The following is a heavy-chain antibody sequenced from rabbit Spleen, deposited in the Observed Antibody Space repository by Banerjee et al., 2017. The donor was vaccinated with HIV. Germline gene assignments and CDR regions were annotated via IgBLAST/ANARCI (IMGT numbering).Heavy chain of an antibody. Sequence: QSLEESGGDLVKPGASLTLTCTASGFSFSSSYYMCWVRQAPGKGLEWIACIYAGSSGSTYYASWAKGRFTISKTSSTTVTLQMTSLTAADTATYFCARNDDYGDPSFYLWGPGTLVTVS. CDR1: GFSFSSSYY. V-gene: IGHV1S40*01. CDR3: ARNDDYGDPSFYL. J-gene: IGHJ6*01. CDR2: IYAGSSGST. D-gene: IGHD2-1*01.